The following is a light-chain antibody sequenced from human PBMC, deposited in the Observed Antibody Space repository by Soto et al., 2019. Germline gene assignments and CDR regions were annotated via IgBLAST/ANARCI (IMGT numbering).Light chain of an antibody. CDR2: EAS. Sequence: DIQMTQSPSTLSASVGDRVTITCRASQNINNWLAWYQQKPGKAPNLLIYEASNLASGVPSRFGVSRSGTEFTLTISSLQSEDFATYYCQQYNTYSWTFGQGTKVDIK. CDR3: QQYNTYSWT. J-gene: IGKJ1*01. V-gene: IGKV1-5*03. CDR1: QNINNW.